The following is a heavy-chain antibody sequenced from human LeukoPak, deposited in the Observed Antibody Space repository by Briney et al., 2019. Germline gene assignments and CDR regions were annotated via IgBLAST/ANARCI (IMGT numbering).Heavy chain of an antibody. J-gene: IGHJ4*02. CDR2: IIPIFGTA. CDR3: ARGTGEGYSYGRYYFDY. D-gene: IGHD5-18*01. CDR1: GGTFSSYA. Sequence: GASVKVSCKASGGTFSSYAISWVRQAPGQGLEWMGGIIPIFGTANYAQKFQGRVTITADESTSTAYMELSRLRSEDTAVYYCARGTGEGYSYGRYYFDYWGQGTLVTVSS. V-gene: IGHV1-69*13.